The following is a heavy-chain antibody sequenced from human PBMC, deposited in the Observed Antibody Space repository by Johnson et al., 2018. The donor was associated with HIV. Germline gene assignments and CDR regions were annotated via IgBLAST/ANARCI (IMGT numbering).Heavy chain of an antibody. V-gene: IGHV3-30*18. CDR2: ISYDGSNK. Sequence: QVQLVESGGGAVQPGRSLRLSCAASGFTFSSYGMHWVRQAPGKGLEWVAVISYDGSNKYYADSVKGRFTISRYNSKKTLYVQMNSLMVEDTAVYYCAKSTQANILRESGPYGAFDIWGQGTMVTVSS. D-gene: IGHD2-2*01. CDR3: AKSTQANILRESGPYGAFDI. CDR1: GFTFSSYG. J-gene: IGHJ3*02.